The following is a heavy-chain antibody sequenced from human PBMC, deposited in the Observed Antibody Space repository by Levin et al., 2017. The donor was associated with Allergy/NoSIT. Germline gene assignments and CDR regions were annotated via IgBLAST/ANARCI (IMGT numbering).Heavy chain of an antibody. J-gene: IGHJ6*02. D-gene: IGHD5-12*01. Sequence: GASVKVSCKASGGTFANNAINWVRQAPGQGLEWMGGIIPTFATVNYAQKFQGRVTITADRSTSTAYMELSSLTSEDSAVYFCARGDGGYDLSGGKKSYYYYGMDVWGQGTTVTVSS. CDR1: GGTFANNA. CDR2: IIPTFATV. V-gene: IGHV1-69*06. CDR3: ARGDGGYDLSGGKKSYYYYGMDV.